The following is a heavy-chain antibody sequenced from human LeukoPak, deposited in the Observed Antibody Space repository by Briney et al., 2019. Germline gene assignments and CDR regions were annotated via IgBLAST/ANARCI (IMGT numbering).Heavy chain of an antibody. CDR1: GFTFRNYG. D-gene: IGHD6-6*01. CDR3: ARKQYSSSSATVGAFDI. V-gene: IGHV3-33*01. CDR2: IYFDGTNK. J-gene: IGHJ3*02. Sequence: GGSLRLSCAAPGFTFRNYGMHWVRQAPGKGLEWVALIYFDGTNKYYTDSMKGRFTISRDNSENTVYMQMSSLRAEDTAVYYCARKQYSSSSATVGAFDIWGQGTMVTVSS.